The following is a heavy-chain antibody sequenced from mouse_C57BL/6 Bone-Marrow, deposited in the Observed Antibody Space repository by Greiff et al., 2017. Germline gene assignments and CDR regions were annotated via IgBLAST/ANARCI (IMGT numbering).Heavy chain of an antibody. CDR1: GFTFSSYA. CDR3: ARVMGPWFAY. CDR2: ISDGGSYT. V-gene: IGHV5-4*01. J-gene: IGHJ3*01. Sequence: EVQLVESGGGLVKPGGSLKLSCAASGFTFSSYAMSWVRQTPEKRLEWVATISDGGSYTYYPDNVKGRFTISRDNAKNNRYLQMSHLKSEDTARYYCARVMGPWFAYWGQGTLVTVSA. D-gene: IGHD2-3*01.